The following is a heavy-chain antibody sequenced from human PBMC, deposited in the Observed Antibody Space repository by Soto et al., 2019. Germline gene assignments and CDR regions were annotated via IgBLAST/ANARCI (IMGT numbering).Heavy chain of an antibody. CDR3: ARGGYVYWFDP. V-gene: IGHV4-34*01. Sequence: SETLSLTCAVYGGSFSGYYWSWIRQPPGKGLEWIGEINHSGSTNYNPSLKSRVTISVDTSKNQFSLKLSSVTAADTAVYYCARGGYVYWFDPWGQGTLVTVSS. CDR1: GGSFSGYY. J-gene: IGHJ5*02. CDR2: INHSGST. D-gene: IGHD5-12*01.